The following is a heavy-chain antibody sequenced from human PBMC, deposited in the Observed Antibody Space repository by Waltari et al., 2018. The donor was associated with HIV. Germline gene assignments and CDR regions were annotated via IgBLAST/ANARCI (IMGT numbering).Heavy chain of an antibody. Sequence: QVQLVQSGAEVKKPGASVTGSCEASGYTFANYDVNWVRQATGQGLEWLGCMNPTSGNTDYAQKCQGRVTMTRDSSISTAYMELRSLRSEDTAVYYCVRGWSGSPSSYYYYGMDVWGQGTTVTVFS. CDR2: MNPTSGNT. J-gene: IGHJ6*02. CDR3: VRGWSGSPSSYYYYGMDV. CDR1: GYTFANYD. V-gene: IGHV1-8*01. D-gene: IGHD2-8*02.